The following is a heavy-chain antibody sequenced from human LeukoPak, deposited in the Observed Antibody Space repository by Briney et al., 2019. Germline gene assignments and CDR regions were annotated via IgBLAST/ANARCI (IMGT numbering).Heavy chain of an antibody. Sequence: ASVKVSCKASGYTFTSYGISWVRQAPGQGLEWMGWISAYNGNTNYAQKLQGRVTVTTDTSTSTAYMELRSLRSDDTAVYYCARWSVATRLSTIYYYYGMDVWGQGTTVTVSS. CDR2: ISAYNGNT. CDR1: GYTFTSYG. V-gene: IGHV1-18*01. J-gene: IGHJ6*02. D-gene: IGHD5-12*01. CDR3: ARWSVATRLSTIYYYYGMDV.